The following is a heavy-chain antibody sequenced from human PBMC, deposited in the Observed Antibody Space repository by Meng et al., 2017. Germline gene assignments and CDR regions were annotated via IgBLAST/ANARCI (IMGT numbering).Heavy chain of an antibody. CDR3: ARDRQWLVGGAFDI. D-gene: IGHD6-19*01. Sequence: VQLVEAGGGMGKPGGSWRLSCAASGFTFSSYSMNWGRQAPGKGLEWVSSISSSSSYISYADSVKGRFTISRDNAKNSLYLQMNSLRAEDTAVYYCARDRQWLVGGAFDIWGQGTMVTVSS. J-gene: IGHJ3*02. V-gene: IGHV3-21*01. CDR1: GFTFSSYS. CDR2: ISSSSSYI.